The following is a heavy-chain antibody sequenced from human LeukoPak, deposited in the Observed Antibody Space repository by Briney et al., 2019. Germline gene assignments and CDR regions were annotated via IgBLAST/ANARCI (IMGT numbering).Heavy chain of an antibody. V-gene: IGHV3-33*01. Sequence: GRSLRLSCAASGFTFSTYGMHWVRQALGKGLEWVALVWSDGNGKFYADSVKGRFTISRDNSKNTVYLQMNSLRAEDTAVYYCVSVLTVTFDSWGQGTLVTVSS. J-gene: IGHJ4*02. CDR3: VSVLTVTFDS. D-gene: IGHD4-17*01. CDR1: GFTFSTYG. CDR2: VWSDGNGK.